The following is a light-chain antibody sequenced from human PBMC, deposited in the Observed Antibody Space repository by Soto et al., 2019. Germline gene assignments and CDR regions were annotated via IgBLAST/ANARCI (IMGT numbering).Light chain of an antibody. CDR1: QSVLYSPNNKNY. Sequence: DIVMTQSPDSLAVSLGERATINCKSSQSVLYSPNNKNYLAWYQQKPGQPPKLLIYWASTRESGVPDRFSGSGSGTDFTLTISSLQAEDVAVYYCQQYVDLPQNFGQGTKVEIK. CDR2: WAS. J-gene: IGKJ1*01. CDR3: QQYVDLPQN. V-gene: IGKV4-1*01.